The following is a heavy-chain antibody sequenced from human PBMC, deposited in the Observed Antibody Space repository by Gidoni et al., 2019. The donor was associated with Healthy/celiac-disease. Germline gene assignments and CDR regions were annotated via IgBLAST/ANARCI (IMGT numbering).Heavy chain of an antibody. D-gene: IGHD4-17*01. Sequence: QVQLVQSGAEVKKPGSSVKVSCKASGGTFSSYAISWVLQAPGQGLEWMGRIIPILCIANYAQKFQGRVTITADKSTSTAYMELSSLRSEDTAVYYCARDPSTVTTVYNWFDPWGQGTLVTVSS. V-gene: IGHV1-69*04. J-gene: IGHJ5*02. CDR2: IIPILCIA. CDR1: GGTFSSYA. CDR3: ARDPSTVTTVYNWFDP.